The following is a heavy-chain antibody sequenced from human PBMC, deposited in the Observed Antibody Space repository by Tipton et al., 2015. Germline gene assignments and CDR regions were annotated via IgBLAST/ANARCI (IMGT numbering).Heavy chain of an antibody. D-gene: IGHD3-3*01. CDR3: AREYYDFWSGYFPYYFDY. CDR2: ISGYNGDT. Sequence: QLVQSGAEVKKPGASVKVSCKAYGYTFTSYHIIWVRQAPGQGLEWMGWISGYNGDTKYAQKLQGRVTMTTDTSTSTAYMELRSLRSDDTAVYYCAREYYDFWSGYFPYYFDYWGQGTLVTVSS. CDR1: GYTFTSYH. J-gene: IGHJ4*02. V-gene: IGHV1-18*01.